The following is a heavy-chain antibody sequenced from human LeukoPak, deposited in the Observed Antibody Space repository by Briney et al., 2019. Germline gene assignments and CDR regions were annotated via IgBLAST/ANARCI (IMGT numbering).Heavy chain of an antibody. V-gene: IGHV4-31*03. CDR3: ARGLRGYSGYGGPDY. D-gene: IGHD5-12*01. CDR1: GGSISSGGYY. Sequence: SETLSLTCTVSGGSISSGGYYWSWIRQHPGKGLEWIGYIYYSGSTYYNPSLKSRVTISVDTSKNQFSLKLSSVTAADTAVYYCARGLRGYSGYGGPDYWGQGTLVTVSS. J-gene: IGHJ4*02. CDR2: IYYSGST.